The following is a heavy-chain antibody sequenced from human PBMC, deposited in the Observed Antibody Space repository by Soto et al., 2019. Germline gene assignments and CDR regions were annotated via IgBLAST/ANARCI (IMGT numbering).Heavy chain of an antibody. D-gene: IGHD3-22*01. Sequence: EVQLVESGGGLVQPGGSLRLSCAASGFTVSSNYMSWVRQAPGKGLEWVSVIYSGGTTYYADSVKGRFTISRDNSNNTLYLQRNSLRAEDTAVYYCARNGDSSDYRGWFDPWGQGTLVTVSS. CDR1: GFTVSSNY. CDR3: ARNGDSSDYRGWFDP. CDR2: IYSGGTT. V-gene: IGHV3-66*01. J-gene: IGHJ5*02.